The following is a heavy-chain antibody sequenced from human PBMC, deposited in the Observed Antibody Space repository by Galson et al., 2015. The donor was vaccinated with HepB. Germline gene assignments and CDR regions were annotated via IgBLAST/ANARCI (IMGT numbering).Heavy chain of an antibody. Sequence: SLRLSCAASGFTFSNYGMHWVRQAPGKGLEWVAVISHDGNNKYYADSVKGRFAISRDDSKNTLFLQMNSLRDEDTAVYYCAKPNLAYNDFWSGSDNWFEPWGQGTLVTVSS. J-gene: IGHJ5*02. CDR3: AKPNLAYNDFWSGSDNWFEP. D-gene: IGHD3-3*01. CDR2: ISHDGNNK. CDR1: GFTFSNYG. V-gene: IGHV3-30*18.